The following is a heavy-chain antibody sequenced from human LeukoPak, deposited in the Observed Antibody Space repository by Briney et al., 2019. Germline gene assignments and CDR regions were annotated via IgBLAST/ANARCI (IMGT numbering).Heavy chain of an antibody. CDR1: GGSISSYY. J-gene: IGHJ4*02. D-gene: IGHD2/OR15-2a*01. Sequence: SETLSLTCTVSGGSISSYYWSWIRQPPGKGLEWIGYIYYSGSTNYNPSLKSRVTISVDTSKNQFSLKLSSVAAADTAVYYCAGHHPRNTVDFWGQGTLVTVSS. CDR3: AGHHPRNTVDF. V-gene: IGHV4-59*08. CDR2: IYYSGST.